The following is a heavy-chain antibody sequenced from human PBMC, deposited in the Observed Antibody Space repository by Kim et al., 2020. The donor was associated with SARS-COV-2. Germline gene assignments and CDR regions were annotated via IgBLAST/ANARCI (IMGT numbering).Heavy chain of an antibody. J-gene: IGHJ4*02. CDR3: ARQGSGGIAQQLVRFQGY. D-gene: IGHD6-13*01. Sequence: SETLSLTCTVSGGSISSSSYYWGWIRQPPGKGLEWIGSIYHSGSTYYNPSLKSRVTISVDTSKNQFSLKLSSVTAADTAVYYCARQGSGGIAQQLVRFQGYWGQGTLVTVSS. V-gene: IGHV4-39*01. CDR1: GGSISSSSYY. CDR2: IYHSGST.